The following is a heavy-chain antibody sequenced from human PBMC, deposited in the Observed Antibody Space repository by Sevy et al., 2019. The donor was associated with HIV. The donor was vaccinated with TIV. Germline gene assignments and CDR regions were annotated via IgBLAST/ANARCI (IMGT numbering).Heavy chain of an antibody. CDR2: LSFGGGEI. V-gene: IGHV3-23*01. Sequence: GGSLRLSCAASGFTFSKYSMSWVRQPPGKGLEWVSTLSFGGGEINYADSVKGRFTISRDNSKSSVYLQMNNLRPEDTAVYYFAREGCTKHNDYWGQGTLVTVSS. J-gene: IGHJ4*02. CDR3: AREGCTKHNDY. CDR1: GFTFSKYS. D-gene: IGHD2-8*01.